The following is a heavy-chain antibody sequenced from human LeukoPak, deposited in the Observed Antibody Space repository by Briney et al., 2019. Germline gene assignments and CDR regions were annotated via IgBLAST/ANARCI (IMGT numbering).Heavy chain of an antibody. CDR3: ARGGDGYNRRHYYYYMDV. Sequence: SETLSLTCTVSGGSISSYYWSWIRQPPGKRLEWIGCIYYSGSTNYNPSLKSRVTISVDTSKNRFSLKLISVTAADTAVYYCARGGDGYNRRHYYYYMDVWGKGTTVTVSS. V-gene: IGHV4-59*01. CDR1: GGSISSYY. D-gene: IGHD5-24*01. CDR2: IYYSGST. J-gene: IGHJ6*03.